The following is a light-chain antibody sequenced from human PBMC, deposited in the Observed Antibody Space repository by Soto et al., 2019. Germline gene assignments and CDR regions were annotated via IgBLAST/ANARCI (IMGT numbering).Light chain of an antibody. J-gene: IGKJ5*01. Sequence: PWERATLSFRASQTVSSNYLAWCQQRPGQAPRLLIYGASTRAAGIPDRFSGSGSGTDFTLTITRLEPEDSAVYFCQQYTDPPNTFGQGTRLEIK. CDR1: QTVSSNY. CDR3: QQYTDPPNT. V-gene: IGKV3-20*01. CDR2: GAS.